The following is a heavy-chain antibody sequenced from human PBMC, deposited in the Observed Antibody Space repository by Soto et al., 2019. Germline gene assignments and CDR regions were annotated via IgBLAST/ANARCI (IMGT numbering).Heavy chain of an antibody. V-gene: IGHV4-39*01. CDR3: ARQKVAFGELLSPRSWYFDY. CDR2: IYYSGST. Sequence: SETLSLTCTVSGGSISSSSYYWGWIRQPPGKGLEWIGSIYYSGSTYYNPSLKSRVTISVDTSKNQFSLKLSSVTAADTAVYYCARQKVAFGELLSPRSWYFDYWGQGTLVTVSS. J-gene: IGHJ4*02. CDR1: GGSISSSSYY. D-gene: IGHD3-10*01.